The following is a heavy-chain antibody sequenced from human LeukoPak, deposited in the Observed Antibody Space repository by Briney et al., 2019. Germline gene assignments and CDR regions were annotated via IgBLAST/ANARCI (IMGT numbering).Heavy chain of an antibody. CDR2: IYYSGST. Sequence: PSETLSLTCTVSGGSISSYYWSWIRQPPGKGLEWIGYIYYSGSTNYNPSLKSRVTISVDTSKNQFSLKLSSVTAADTAVYYCARAPTGTFWFDPWGQGTLVTVSS. V-gene: IGHV4-59*01. J-gene: IGHJ5*02. CDR1: GGSISSYY. D-gene: IGHD1-1*01. CDR3: ARAPTGTFWFDP.